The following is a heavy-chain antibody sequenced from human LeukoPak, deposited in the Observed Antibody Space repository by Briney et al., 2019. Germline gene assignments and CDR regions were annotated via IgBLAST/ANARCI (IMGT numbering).Heavy chain of an antibody. CDR3: ARVQDGSSWYEYFQH. Sequence: ISGSSTYIYYADSVKGRFTISRDNAKNSLFLQMNSLRAEDTAVYYCARVQDGSSWYEYFQHWGQGTLVTVSS. D-gene: IGHD6-13*01. J-gene: IGHJ1*01. V-gene: IGHV3-21*01. CDR2: ISGSSTYI.